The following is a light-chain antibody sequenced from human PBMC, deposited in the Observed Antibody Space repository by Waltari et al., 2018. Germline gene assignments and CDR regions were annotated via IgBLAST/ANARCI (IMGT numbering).Light chain of an antibody. CDR3: QQRYSWPPLFS. CDR1: QNISKH. J-gene: IGKJ3*01. V-gene: IGKV3-11*01. Sequence: EVVLTQSTVTLSLSPGESAPLSCRASQNISKHLAWYQQRPGQAPRLLIYHVSKWATGTPARFSGSGSGTDFTLTIHNLEPDDFAVYFCQQRYSWPPLFSFGPGTKVDIK. CDR2: HVS.